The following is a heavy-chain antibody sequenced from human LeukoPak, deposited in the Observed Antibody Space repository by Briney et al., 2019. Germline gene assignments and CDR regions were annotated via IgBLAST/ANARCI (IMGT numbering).Heavy chain of an antibody. J-gene: IGHJ4*02. CDR1: GFTFTNYA. D-gene: IGHD6-6*01. Sequence: GGPLILSCAASGFTFTNYAMSWVRQAPGKGLECASVISGSGGIAYYADSVKGRFTISRDNSKNTLYLQMNSLRAEDAAVYYCAKDREVAERPLTLDYWGQGTLVTVSS. V-gene: IGHV3-23*01. CDR3: AKDREVAERPLTLDY. CDR2: ISGSGGIA.